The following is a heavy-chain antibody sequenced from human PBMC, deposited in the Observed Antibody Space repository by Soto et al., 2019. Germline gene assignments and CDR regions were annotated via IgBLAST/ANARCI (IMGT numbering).Heavy chain of an antibody. CDR1: GGTFSSYA. D-gene: IGHD1-1*01. Sequence: SVKVSCKASGGTFSSYAISWVRQAPGQGLEWMGGIIPIFGTANYAQKFQGRVTITADKSTSTAYMELSSLRSEDTAVYYCARNNRIAGPNFDYWGQGTLVTVSS. J-gene: IGHJ4*02. CDR3: ARNNRIAGPNFDY. V-gene: IGHV1-69*06. CDR2: IIPIFGTA.